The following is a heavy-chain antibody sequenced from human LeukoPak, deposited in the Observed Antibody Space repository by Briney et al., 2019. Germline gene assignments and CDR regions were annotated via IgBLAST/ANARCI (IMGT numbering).Heavy chain of an antibody. V-gene: IGHV3-30-3*01. CDR2: ISYVGSNK. Sequence: GGSLRLSCAASGFTFSSYAMHWVRQAPGKGLEWVAVISYVGSNKYYADSVKGRFTISRDNSKNTLYLQMNSLRAEDTAVYYCASPLWFGELLFESWGQGTLVTVSS. CDR1: GFTFSSYA. CDR3: ASPLWFGELLFES. D-gene: IGHD3-10*01. J-gene: IGHJ4*02.